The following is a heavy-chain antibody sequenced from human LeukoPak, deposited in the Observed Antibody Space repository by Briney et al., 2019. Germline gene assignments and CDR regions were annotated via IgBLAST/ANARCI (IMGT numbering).Heavy chain of an antibody. Sequence: PGGSLRLSCAASGFTFSRYWMSWVRQAPGEGLEWVANIKQDGTEKYYMDSVKGRFSISRDNAKNSLYLQMNALRAEDTAVYYCARDVRPDYWGQGTLVT. D-gene: IGHD6-6*01. CDR1: GFTFSRYW. J-gene: IGHJ4*02. CDR2: IKQDGTEK. V-gene: IGHV3-7*04. CDR3: ARDVRPDY.